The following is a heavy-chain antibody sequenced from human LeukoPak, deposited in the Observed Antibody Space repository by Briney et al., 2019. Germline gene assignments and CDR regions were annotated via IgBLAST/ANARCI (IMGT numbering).Heavy chain of an antibody. CDR1: GGSFSGYY. CDR3: ARFAPYSGLFDS. D-gene: IGHD1-26*01. CDR2: INHSGST. Sequence: PSETLSLTCAVYGGSFSGYYWSWIRQPPGKGLEWIGEINHSGSTIYNPSLKGRVTISEDTSKQQFFLRLSSVTAADTAIYYCARFAPYSGLFDSWGQGTLVTVSS. J-gene: IGHJ4*02. V-gene: IGHV4-34*01.